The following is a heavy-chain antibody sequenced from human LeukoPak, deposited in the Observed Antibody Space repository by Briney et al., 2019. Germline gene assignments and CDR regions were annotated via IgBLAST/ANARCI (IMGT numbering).Heavy chain of an antibody. V-gene: IGHV3-7*01. CDR3: ASLIWGGGFDI. CDR2: IKQDGSEI. CDR1: GFTFSTYW. D-gene: IGHD3-16*01. J-gene: IGHJ3*02. Sequence: GSLRLSCTASGFTFSTYWMSWVRQAQAKGLEWVANIKQDGSEIYYVDSVKGRFTISRDNAKNSLYLQMTNLRAEDTAVYYCASLIWGGGFDIWGQGTMVTVSS.